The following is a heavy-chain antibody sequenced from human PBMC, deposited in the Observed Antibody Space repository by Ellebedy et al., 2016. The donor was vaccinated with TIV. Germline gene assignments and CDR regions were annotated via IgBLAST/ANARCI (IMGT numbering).Heavy chain of an antibody. CDR2: TYFRSKWYN. CDR3: ARDAPFGLDTFDI. Sequence: SQTLSLTCAISGDSVSTNNAAWNWIRQSPSRGFEWLGRTYFRSKWYNDYAPSVKSRIIVNPDTSKNQFYLQLRSVTPEDTAVYYCARDAPFGLDTFDIWGQGTMVTVSS. J-gene: IGHJ3*02. V-gene: IGHV6-1*01. CDR1: GDSVSTNNAA. D-gene: IGHD3/OR15-3a*01.